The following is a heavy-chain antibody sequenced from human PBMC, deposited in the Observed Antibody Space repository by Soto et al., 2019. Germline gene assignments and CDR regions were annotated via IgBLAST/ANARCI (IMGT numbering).Heavy chain of an antibody. CDR2: IYYSGST. CDR1: GGSISSYY. Sequence: QVQLQESGPGLVKPSETLSLTCTVSGGSISSYYWSWIRQPPGKGLEWIGYIYYSGSTNYNPSLKSRVTISVDTSKNQFSLKLSSVTAADTAVYYCARLHYCSGGSCYLFPGRSWFDPWGQGTLVTVSS. J-gene: IGHJ5*02. CDR3: ARLHYCSGGSCYLFPGRSWFDP. V-gene: IGHV4-59*01. D-gene: IGHD2-15*01.